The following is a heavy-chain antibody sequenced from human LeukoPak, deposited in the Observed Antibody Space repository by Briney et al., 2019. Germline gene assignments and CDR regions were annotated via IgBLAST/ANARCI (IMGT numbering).Heavy chain of an antibody. V-gene: IGHV4-59*01. CDR3: ARVRDRSSYFYDFDY. D-gene: IGHD3-22*01. CDR2: IHYSGST. CDR1: GGSINSCY. J-gene: IGHJ4*02. Sequence: PSETLSLTCTVSGGSINSCYWSWIRQPPGKGLEWIGCIHYSGSTNYNPSLKSRVTISVDTSKNQFSLRLSSVTAADTAVYYCARVRDRSSYFYDFDYWGQGTLVTVSS.